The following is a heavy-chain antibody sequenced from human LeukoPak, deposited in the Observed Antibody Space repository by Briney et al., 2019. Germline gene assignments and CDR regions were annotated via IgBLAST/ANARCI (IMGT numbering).Heavy chain of an antibody. D-gene: IGHD2-15*01. Sequence: GGSLRLSCAASGFTFSSSGMHWVRQPPGKGLEWVAALSSDGSNIRYADSVKGRFTISRDNAKNTLYLQMNSLRAEDTAMYYCARGSGFCSGGSCYPQNDYWGQGTLVTVSS. CDR1: GFTFSSSG. V-gene: IGHV3-30*03. J-gene: IGHJ4*02. CDR2: LSSDGSNI. CDR3: ARGSGFCSGGSCYPQNDY.